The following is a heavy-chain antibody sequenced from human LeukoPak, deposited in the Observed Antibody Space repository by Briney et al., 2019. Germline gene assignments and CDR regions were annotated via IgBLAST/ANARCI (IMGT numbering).Heavy chain of an antibody. Sequence: GGSLRLSCAASGFTFSSYAMSWVRQAPGKGLEWVSAISGSGGSTYYADSVKGRFTISRDNSKNTLYLQMNSLRAEDTAVYYCARAAAETGAFRDNWFDPWGQGTLVTVSS. CDR2: ISGSGGST. J-gene: IGHJ5*02. V-gene: IGHV3-23*01. CDR3: ARAAAETGAFRDNWFDP. CDR1: GFTFSSYA. D-gene: IGHD6-19*01.